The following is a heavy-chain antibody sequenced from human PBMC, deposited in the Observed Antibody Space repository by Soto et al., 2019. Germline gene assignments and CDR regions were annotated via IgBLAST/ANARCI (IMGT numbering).Heavy chain of an antibody. V-gene: IGHV5-51*01. CDR3: ARQKQNYYGSGSYYYYYYGMDV. CDR1: GYSFTSYW. Sequence: GESLKISCKGSGYSFTSYWIGWVRQMPGKGLEWMGIIYPGDSDTRYSPSFQGQVTISADKSISTAYLQWSSLKASDPAMYYCARQKQNYYGSGSYYYYYYGMDVWGQGTTVTVSS. J-gene: IGHJ6*02. CDR2: IYPGDSDT. D-gene: IGHD3-10*01.